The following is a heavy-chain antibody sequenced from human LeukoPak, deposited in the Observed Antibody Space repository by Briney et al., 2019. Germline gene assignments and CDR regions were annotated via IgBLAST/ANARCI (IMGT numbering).Heavy chain of an antibody. V-gene: IGHV4-61*02. Sequence: PSETLSLTCTVSGGSISSGNYFWSWIRQPAGKGLEWIGRFYTSGSTNYSPSLKSRVTISVDTSNNQFSLKLSSVTAADTAVYYCATQDSSSRYFDYWGQGTLVTVSS. CDR3: ATQDSSSRYFDY. CDR1: GGSISSGNYF. D-gene: IGHD6-13*01. CDR2: FYTSGST. J-gene: IGHJ4*02.